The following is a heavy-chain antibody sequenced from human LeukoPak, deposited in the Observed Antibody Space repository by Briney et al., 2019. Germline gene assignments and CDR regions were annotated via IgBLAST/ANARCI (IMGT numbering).Heavy chain of an antibody. V-gene: IGHV4-61*02. CDR3: ARTASHFVRGVIRWFDP. Sequence: RASQTLSLTCTVSGGSISSGSDGSGWIRQPAGKGLEWIGRIYTSGSTNYSPFLKCRVTISVDTSKNQFSLKLSYVAAADTAVYYCARTASHFVRGVIRWFDPWGQGTLVTVSS. D-gene: IGHD3-10*01. CDR2: IYTSGST. CDR1: GGSISSGSDG. J-gene: IGHJ5*02.